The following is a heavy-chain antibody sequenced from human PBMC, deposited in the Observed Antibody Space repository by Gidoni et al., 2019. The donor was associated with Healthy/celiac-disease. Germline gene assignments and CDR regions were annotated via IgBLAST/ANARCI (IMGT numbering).Heavy chain of an antibody. J-gene: IGHJ5*02. V-gene: IGHV4-39*01. D-gene: IGHD3-22*01. Sequence: QLQLQESGPGLVKPSETLSLTCPVSGGSISSSSYYWGWIRQPPGKGLEWIGSIYYSGSTYYNPALKSRVTISVDTSKNQFSLKLSSVTAADTAVYYCASSIYDSSGYYYAGWFDPWGQGTLVTVSS. CDR3: ASSIYDSSGYYYAGWFDP. CDR2: IYYSGST. CDR1: GGSISSSSYY.